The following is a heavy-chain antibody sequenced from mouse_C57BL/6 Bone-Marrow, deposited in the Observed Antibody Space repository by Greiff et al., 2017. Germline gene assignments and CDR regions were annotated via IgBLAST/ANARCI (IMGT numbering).Heavy chain of an antibody. CDR1: GYTFTDYY. V-gene: IGHV1-77*01. CDR2: FGPGSGST. Sequence: VKLQESGAELVKPGASVKISCKASGYTFTDYYINWVKQRPGQGLEWIGKFGPGSGSTYYNEKFKGKATLTADKSSSTAYMQLSSLTSEDSAVYFCARSGEYHYGSSDAWFAYWGQGTLVTVSA. CDR3: ARSGEYHYGSSDAWFAY. D-gene: IGHD1-1*01. J-gene: IGHJ3*01.